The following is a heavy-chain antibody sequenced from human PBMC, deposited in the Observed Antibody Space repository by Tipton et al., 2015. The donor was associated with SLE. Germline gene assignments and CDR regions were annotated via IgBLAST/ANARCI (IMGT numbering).Heavy chain of an antibody. CDR3: ARGGSYRGGNFQH. V-gene: IGHV4-61*09. CDR1: GGSISSGGYY. Sequence: TLSLTCTVSGGSISSGGYYWSWIRQPAGKGLEWIGYIYTSGSTNYNPSLKSRVTISVDTSKNQFSLKLSSVTAADTAVYYCARGGSYRGGNFQHWGQGTLVTVSS. D-gene: IGHD1-26*01. CDR2: IYTSGST. J-gene: IGHJ1*01.